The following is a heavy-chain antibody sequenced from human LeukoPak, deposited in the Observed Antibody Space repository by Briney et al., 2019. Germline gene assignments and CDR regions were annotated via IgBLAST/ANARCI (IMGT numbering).Heavy chain of an antibody. CDR3: ARVRGSYYLHDAFDI. V-gene: IGHV4-39*07. CDR1: GGSISSSSYY. J-gene: IGHJ3*02. Sequence: PSETLSLTCTVSGGSISSSSYYWGWIRQPPGKGLEWIGSIYYSGSTYYNPSLKSRVTISVDTSKNQFSLKLSSATAADTAVYYCARVRGSYYLHDAFDIWGQGTMVTVSS. CDR2: IYYSGST. D-gene: IGHD1-26*01.